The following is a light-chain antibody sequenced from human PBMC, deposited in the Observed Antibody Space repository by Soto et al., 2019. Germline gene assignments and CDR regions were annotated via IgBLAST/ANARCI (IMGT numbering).Light chain of an antibody. CDR2: GAS. J-gene: IGKJ1*01. CDR3: QHYSTWLWT. Sequence: EIVMTQSPATLSVSPGERATLSCRASQSVDSKLAWYQQKPGQGPRLLIYGASSRATGIPARFSGSGSGTAFTLTISSLQSEDLAVYYCQHYSTWLWTFGQGTKVEI. CDR1: QSVDSK. V-gene: IGKV3-15*01.